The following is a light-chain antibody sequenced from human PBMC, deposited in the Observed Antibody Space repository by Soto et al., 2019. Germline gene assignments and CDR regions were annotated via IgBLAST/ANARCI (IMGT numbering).Light chain of an antibody. Sequence: TQSPATLSFSPGERAPLSCSASQSVLSTYFAGYHQKSGQPPRLLISCTANRATGIPARFSGSGSGTDVTLTIISLEPEDFAVYYCQQRYMWPPVTFGGGTKVDIK. J-gene: IGKJ4*01. V-gene: IGKV3-11*01. CDR1: QSVLSTY. CDR3: QQRYMWPPVT. CDR2: CTA.